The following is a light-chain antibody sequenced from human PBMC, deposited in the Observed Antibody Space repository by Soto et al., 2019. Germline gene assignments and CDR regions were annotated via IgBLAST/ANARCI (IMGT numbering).Light chain of an antibody. V-gene: IGKV2-28*01. CDR1: QRLLHSNGNIF. CDR3: MQALQTPYT. CDR2: LGF. Sequence: VMTQSPPSLTVTPGEPASISCSSSQRLLHSNGNIFLDWYLQKPGQSPQLLIYLGFNRASGVPDSVSGSGAGTDFTLKISRVEAEDAGVYYCMQALQTPYTFGQGTKLEIK. J-gene: IGKJ2*01.